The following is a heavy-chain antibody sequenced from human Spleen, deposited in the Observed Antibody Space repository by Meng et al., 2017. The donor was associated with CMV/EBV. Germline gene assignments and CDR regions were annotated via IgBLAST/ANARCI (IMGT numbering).Heavy chain of an antibody. CDR3: AREELLILNGMDV. V-gene: IGHV4-59*01. D-gene: IGHD3-10*01. CDR2: VYNRGST. CDR1: GGSFSGYY. Sequence: SETLSLTCAVYGGSFSGYYWSWIRQPPGKGLEWIGYVYNRGSTNYNPSLKSRVTISLDTSKNQFSLRLSSVTAADTAVYYCAREELLILNGMDVWGQGTTVTVSS. J-gene: IGHJ6*02.